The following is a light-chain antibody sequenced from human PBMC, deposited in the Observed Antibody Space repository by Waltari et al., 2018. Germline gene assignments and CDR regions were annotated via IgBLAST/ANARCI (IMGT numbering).Light chain of an antibody. CDR2: GAS. CDR1: QSVSSA. J-gene: IGKJ4*01. V-gene: IGKV3-15*01. CDR3: QQAYSFPLT. Sequence: EIVMTQSPATLSVSPGERATLSCRASQSVSSALAWYPQQPGQAPRLLFYGASTRATGTPARFSGSGSGTDFTLSISSLQSEDFATYYCQQAYSFPLTFGGGTK.